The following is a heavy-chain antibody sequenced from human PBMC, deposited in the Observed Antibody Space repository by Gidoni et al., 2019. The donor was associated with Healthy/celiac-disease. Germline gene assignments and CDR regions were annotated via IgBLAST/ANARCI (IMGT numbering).Heavy chain of an antibody. D-gene: IGHD2-21*01. CDR3: AHSPALWTRVLYGMDV. CDR1: GFSLSTSGVG. Sequence: QITLKESGPTLVKPTQTLTLTCTFSGFSLSTSGVGVGWIRQPPGKALEWLALIYWNDDKRYSPSLKSRLTITKDTSKNQVVLTMTNMDPVDTATYYCAHSPALWTRVLYGMDVWGQGTTVTVSS. CDR2: IYWNDDK. J-gene: IGHJ6*02. V-gene: IGHV2-5*01.